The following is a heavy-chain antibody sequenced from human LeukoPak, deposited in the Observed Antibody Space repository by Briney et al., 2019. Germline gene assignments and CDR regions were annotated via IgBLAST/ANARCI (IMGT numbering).Heavy chain of an antibody. D-gene: IGHD6-13*01. CDR1: GGSFSGYY. CDR3: ARAGYSSSWYDY. J-gene: IGHJ4*02. CDR2: INHSGST. Sequence: PSETLSLTCAVYGGSFSGYYWSWILQPPGKGLEWIGEINHSGSTNYNPSLKSRVTISVDTSKNQFSLKLSSVTAADTAVYYCARAGYSSSWYDYWGQGTLVTVSS. V-gene: IGHV4-34*01.